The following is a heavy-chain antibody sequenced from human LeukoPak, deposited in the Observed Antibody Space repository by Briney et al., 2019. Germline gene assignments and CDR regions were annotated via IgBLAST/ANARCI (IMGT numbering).Heavy chain of an antibody. CDR2: IYYSGST. Sequence: SETLSLTCTVSGDSFSCSSYYWGWIRPPPGKGLEGMGSIYYSGSTYYNPSLKSRVTISVDASKNQFSLKLSSVTAAYPDLYSCAICSPISMVRGVMRGYYFDYWGQGTLVTVSS. V-gene: IGHV4-39*01. CDR1: GDSFSCSSYY. D-gene: IGHD3-10*01. J-gene: IGHJ4*02. CDR3: AICSPISMVRGVMRGYYFDY.